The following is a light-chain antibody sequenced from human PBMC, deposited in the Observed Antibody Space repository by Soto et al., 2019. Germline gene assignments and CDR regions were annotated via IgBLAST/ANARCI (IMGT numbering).Light chain of an antibody. V-gene: IGKV3-15*01. CDR1: QSVSSD. CDR3: QQHNNWPSIT. J-gene: IGKJ5*01. Sequence: EIVMTQSPATLSLSPGERATLSCRASQSVSSDLAWYQQKPGQAPRLLIYGASTRATGIPARFSGSGSGTEFTLTISSLQSEDFAVYYCQQHNNWPSITFGQGTRLEIK. CDR2: GAS.